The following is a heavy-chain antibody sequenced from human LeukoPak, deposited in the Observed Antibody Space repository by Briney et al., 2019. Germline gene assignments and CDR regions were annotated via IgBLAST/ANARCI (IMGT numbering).Heavy chain of an antibody. CDR2: IIPIFGTA. Sequence: SVKVSCKASGGTFSSYAISWVRQAPGQGLEWMGGIIPIFGTANYAQKFQGRVTITADESTSTAYMELSSLRSEDTAVYYCARGETAMATISYYYYMDVWGKGTTVTVSS. CDR1: GGTFSSYA. CDR3: ARGETAMATISYYYYMDV. D-gene: IGHD5-18*01. J-gene: IGHJ6*03. V-gene: IGHV1-69*13.